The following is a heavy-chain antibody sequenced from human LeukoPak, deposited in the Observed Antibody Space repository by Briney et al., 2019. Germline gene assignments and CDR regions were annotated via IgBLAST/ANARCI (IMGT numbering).Heavy chain of an antibody. Sequence: SETLSLTCTVAGGSISSSYWSWIRQPPGKGLEWIGYIYYSGSTNYNPSLKSRVTISVDTSKNQFSLKVSSVTAADTAVYYCARDSSGLNWFDPWGQGTLVTVSS. CDR2: IYYSGST. D-gene: IGHD6-19*01. CDR1: GGSISSSY. CDR3: ARDSSGLNWFDP. J-gene: IGHJ5*02. V-gene: IGHV4-59*01.